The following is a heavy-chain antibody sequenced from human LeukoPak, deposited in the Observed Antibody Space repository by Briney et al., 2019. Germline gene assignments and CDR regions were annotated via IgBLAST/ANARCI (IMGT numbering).Heavy chain of an antibody. J-gene: IGHJ4*02. D-gene: IGHD7-27*01. CDR2: IKTDGSQI. V-gene: IGHV3-7*01. CDR3: ARDLNWETY. CDR1: GFTVSSNY. Sequence: PGGSLRLSCAASGFTVSSNYMSWVRQAPGKGLEWVANIKTDGSQIYYVDSVKGRLTISRDNAKNSLYLQMNSLRAEDTAVYYCARDLNWETYWGQGTLVSVSS.